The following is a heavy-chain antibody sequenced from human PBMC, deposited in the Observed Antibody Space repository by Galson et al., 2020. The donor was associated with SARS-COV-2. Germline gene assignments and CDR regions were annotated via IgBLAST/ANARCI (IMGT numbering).Heavy chain of an antibody. CDR2: IKSKTDGGTT. Sequence: GGSLSLSCAASGFTFSNAWMSWVRQAPGKGLEWVGRIKSKTDGGTTDYAAPVKGRFTISRDDSKNTLYLQMNSLKTEDTAVYYCTTVKYFSGGSCYFGHNWCDPWGQGTLVTVSS. D-gene: IGHD2-15*01. V-gene: IGHV3-15*01. J-gene: IGHJ5*02. CDR1: GFTFSNAW. CDR3: TTVKYFSGGSCYFGHNWCDP.